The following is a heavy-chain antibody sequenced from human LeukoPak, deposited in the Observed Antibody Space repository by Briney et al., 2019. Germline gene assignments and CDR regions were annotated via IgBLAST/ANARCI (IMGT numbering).Heavy chain of an antibody. J-gene: IGHJ4*02. CDR2: ISGSGSST. CDR1: GFTFSSYG. V-gene: IGHV3-23*01. D-gene: IGHD5-12*01. Sequence: GGSLRLSCAASGFTFSSYGMNWVRQAPGKGLEWVSAISGSGSSTYYADSVKGRFTISRDNSKNTLYLQMNSLRAEDTAVYYCARVRGYDYRNRYFDYWGQGTLVTVSS. CDR3: ARVRGYDYRNRYFDY.